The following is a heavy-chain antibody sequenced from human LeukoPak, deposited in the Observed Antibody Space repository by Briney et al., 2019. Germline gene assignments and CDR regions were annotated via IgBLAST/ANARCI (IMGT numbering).Heavy chain of an antibody. J-gene: IGHJ5*02. CDR3: ARNSSLTTLKGGWFDP. V-gene: IGHV4-39*01. D-gene: IGHD4-11*01. CDR1: GGSIRSSSYY. CDR2: VYYRGGT. Sequence: TSETLSLTCSVSGGSIRSSSYYCGWIRPPPGKGLEWIGSVYYRGGTYYNPSLKSRVTISVDTSNNQFSLKVSSVTAADTAVYYCARNSSLTTLKGGWFDPWGQGTLVSVSS.